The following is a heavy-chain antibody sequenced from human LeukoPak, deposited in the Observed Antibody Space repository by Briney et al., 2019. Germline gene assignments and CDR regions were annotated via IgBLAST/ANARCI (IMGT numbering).Heavy chain of an antibody. D-gene: IGHD6-13*01. CDR3: ARGYSSWYYYMDV. J-gene: IGHJ6*03. V-gene: IGHV4-59*01. CDR1: GGSISSYY. CDR2: IYYSGST. Sequence: SETLSLTCTVSGGSISSYYWSWIRQPPGKGLEWIGYIYYSGSTNHNPSLKSRVTISVDTSKNQFSLKLSSVTAADTAVYYCARGYSSWYYYMDVWGNGTTVTVSS.